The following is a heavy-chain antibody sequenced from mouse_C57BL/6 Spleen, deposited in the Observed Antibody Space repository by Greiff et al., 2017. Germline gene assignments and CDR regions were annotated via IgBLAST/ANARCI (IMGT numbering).Heavy chain of an antibody. Sequence: DVQLVESGPELVKPGASVKISCKASGYSFTGYYMNWVKQSPEKSLEWIGEINPSTGGTTYNQKFKAKATLTVDKSSSTAYMQLKSLTSEDSAVYYCARRRGYDYDGVYAMDYWGQGTSVTVSS. CDR1: GYSFTGYY. J-gene: IGHJ4*01. V-gene: IGHV1-42*01. CDR3: ARRRGYDYDGVYAMDY. D-gene: IGHD2-4*01. CDR2: INPSTGGT.